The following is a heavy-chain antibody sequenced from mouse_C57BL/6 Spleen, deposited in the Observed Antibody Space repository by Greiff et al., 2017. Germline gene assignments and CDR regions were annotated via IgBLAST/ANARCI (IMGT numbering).Heavy chain of an antibody. CDR3: ARPVVAGDWYFDV. CDR1: GYTFTDYY. CDR2: INPNNGGT. V-gene: IGHV1-26*01. D-gene: IGHD1-1*01. J-gene: IGHJ1*03. Sequence: VQLQQSGPELVKPGASVKISCKASGYTFTDYYMNWVKQSHGKSLEWIGDINPNNGGTSYNQKFKGKATLTVDKSSSTAYMELRSLRSEDSAVYYCARPVVAGDWYFDVWGTGTTVTVSS.